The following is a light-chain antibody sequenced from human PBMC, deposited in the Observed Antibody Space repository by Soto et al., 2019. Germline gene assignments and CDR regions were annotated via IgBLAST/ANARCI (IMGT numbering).Light chain of an antibody. CDR3: QQYESYWT. Sequence: DIQMTQSPSTLSASVGDRVTITCRASQSISSWLAWYQQKPGQAPRLLIYDVSSLQSGVPSRFSGSGSATEFTLTISSLQPDDFATYYCQQYESYWTFGQGTKVEIK. CDR1: QSISSW. V-gene: IGKV1-5*01. CDR2: DVS. J-gene: IGKJ1*01.